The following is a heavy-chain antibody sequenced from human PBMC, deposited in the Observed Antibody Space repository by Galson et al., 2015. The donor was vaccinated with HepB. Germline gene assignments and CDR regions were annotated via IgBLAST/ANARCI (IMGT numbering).Heavy chain of an antibody. CDR1: GYTFTSYG. CDR2: ISGYNGNK. J-gene: IGHJ6*02. Sequence: SVKVSCKASGYTFTSYGVSWVRQAPGQGLEWMGWISGYNGNKSYAQKLQGRVTMTTDTSTSTAYMELRSLRSDDTAVYYCARDFQGSLGMDVWGQGTTVTVSS. CDR3: ARDFQGSLGMDV. V-gene: IGHV1-18*01.